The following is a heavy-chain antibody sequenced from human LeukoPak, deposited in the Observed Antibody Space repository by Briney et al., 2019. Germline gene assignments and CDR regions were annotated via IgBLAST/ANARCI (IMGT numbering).Heavy chain of an antibody. V-gene: IGHV4-59*08. CDR1: GGSINSYY. CDR3: ARHIGYSSGWSYYYGMDV. Sequence: SETLSLTCTVSGGSINSYYWSWIRQPPGKGLEWIGYIYYSGSTNYNPSLKSRVTISVDTSKNQFSLKLSSATAADTAVYYCARHIGYSSGWSYYYGMDVWGQGTTVTVSS. D-gene: IGHD6-19*01. CDR2: IYYSGST. J-gene: IGHJ6*02.